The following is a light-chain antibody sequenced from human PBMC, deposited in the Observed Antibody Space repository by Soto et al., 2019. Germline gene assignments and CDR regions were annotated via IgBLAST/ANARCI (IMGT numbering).Light chain of an antibody. Sequence: QSVLAQPASVSGSPGQSITISCTGTSSDVGGYNYVSWYQQHPDKAPRLMIYDVSNRPSGVSDRFSGSKSGDTASLTISGLQAEDEADYYCAAWDDRLNGYVFGTGNKVT. CDR2: DVS. CDR1: SSDVGGYNY. CDR3: AAWDDRLNGYV. J-gene: IGLJ1*01. V-gene: IGLV2-14*03.